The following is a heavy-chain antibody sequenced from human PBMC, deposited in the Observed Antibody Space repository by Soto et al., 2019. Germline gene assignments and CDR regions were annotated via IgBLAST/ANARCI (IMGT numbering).Heavy chain of an antibody. J-gene: IGHJ3*02. V-gene: IGHV4-31*03. CDR3: ARDRTLYDNPPLGAFDI. D-gene: IGHD3-22*01. CDR1: GGSISSGGYY. CDR2: IYYSGST. Sequence: QVQLQESGPGLVKPSQTLSLTCTVSGGSISSGGYYWSWIRQHPGKGLEWIGYIYYSGSTYYNPSLKSRVTISVDTSKNQFSLKLSSVTAADTAVYYCARDRTLYDNPPLGAFDIWGQGTMVTVSS.